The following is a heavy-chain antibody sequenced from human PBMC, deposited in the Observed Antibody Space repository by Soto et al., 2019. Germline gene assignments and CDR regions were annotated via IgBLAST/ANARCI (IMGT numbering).Heavy chain of an antibody. CDR2: IYPGNSDT. D-gene: IGHD6-19*01. V-gene: IGHV5-51*01. J-gene: IGHJ3*02. CDR1: GYSFSSYW. Sequence: ELQLVQSGPEVKKSGESLKISCKGSGYSFSSYWVGWVRQKPGKGLEWMGVIYPGNSDTKYSPSFEGQVTISVDKSIATAYLHWDSLKASDTAMYYCARHGSGWEYDAFDMWGQGTMVTVSS. CDR3: ARHGSGWEYDAFDM.